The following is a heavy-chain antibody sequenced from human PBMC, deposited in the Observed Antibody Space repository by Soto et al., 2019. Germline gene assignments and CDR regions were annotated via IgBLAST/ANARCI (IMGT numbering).Heavy chain of an antibody. CDR2: ISSSSSYI. CDR1: GFTFSSYS. CDR3: ARDFWGDRRAFDI. D-gene: IGHD3-3*01. Sequence: GGSLRLSCAASGFTFSSYSMNWVRQAPEKGLEWVSSISSSSSYIYYEDSVKGRFTISRDNAKNSLYLQMNSLRAEDPAVYYCARDFWGDRRAFDIWGQGTMVTVSS. V-gene: IGHV3-21*01. J-gene: IGHJ3*02.